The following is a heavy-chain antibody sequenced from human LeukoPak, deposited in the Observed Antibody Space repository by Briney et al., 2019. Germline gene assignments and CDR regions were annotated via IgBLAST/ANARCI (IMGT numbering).Heavy chain of an antibody. CDR1: GFTFSSYA. CDR2: ISGSGGST. V-gene: IGHV3-23*01. CDR3: AKCSSYYDILTGYYSPWY. D-gene: IGHD3-9*01. J-gene: IGHJ4*02. Sequence: GGSLRLSCAASGFTFSSYAMSWVRQAPGKGLEWVSAISGSGGSTYYADSVKGRFTISRDNSKNTLYLQMNSLRAEDTAVYYCAKCSSYYDILTGYYSPWYWGQGTLVTVSS.